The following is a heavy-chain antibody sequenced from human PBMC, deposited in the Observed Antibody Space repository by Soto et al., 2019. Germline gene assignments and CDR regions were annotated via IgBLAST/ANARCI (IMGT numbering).Heavy chain of an antibody. CDR3: LSLVRSGAYNDY. D-gene: IGHD3-16*01. CDR1: GFSISDSI. J-gene: IGHJ4*02. V-gene: IGHV3-73*01. Sequence: GGSLRLSWAASGFSISDSIVCWVRRPSGKGLEWIGRIRTKPGSYETTYAASMKGRFTISRDDSKNTAYLQMSSLKTEDTAIYYCLSLVRSGAYNDYWGQGTLVTVSS. CDR2: IRTKPGSYET.